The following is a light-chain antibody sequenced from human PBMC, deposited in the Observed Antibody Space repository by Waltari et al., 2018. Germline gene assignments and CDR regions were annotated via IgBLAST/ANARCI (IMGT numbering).Light chain of an antibody. CDR3: SSYTSSRAIVV. J-gene: IGLJ1*01. Sequence: QSALTQPASVSGSPGQSITISCTGTGSDGGGYDYVSWYQRNPGKVPKVMIYDVNKRPSGVSDRFSGSKSGYTASLTISGRQAQDEADYYCSSYTSSRAIVVFGIGTKVTVL. CDR2: DVN. V-gene: IGLV2-14*01. CDR1: GSDGGGYDY.